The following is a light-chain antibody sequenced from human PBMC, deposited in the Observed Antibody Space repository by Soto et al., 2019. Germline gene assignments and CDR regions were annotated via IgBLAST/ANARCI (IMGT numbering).Light chain of an antibody. V-gene: IGKV3-20*01. J-gene: IGKJ1*01. CDR3: QHFDTPHWT. Sequence: VLTQSPDTLSLSPGDRATISCRANQRASRHYLSWYQQTPGQPPRLLIYSVSMRHDGIPYRFSGSGSGSEFTLTINRLEPEDFAAYYCQHFDTPHWTFGQGTKIEN. CDR2: SVS. CDR1: QRASRHY.